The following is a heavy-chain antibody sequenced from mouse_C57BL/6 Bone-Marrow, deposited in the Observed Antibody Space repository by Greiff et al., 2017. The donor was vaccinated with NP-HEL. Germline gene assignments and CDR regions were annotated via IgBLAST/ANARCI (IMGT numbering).Heavy chain of an antibody. Sequence: QVQLKESGAELARPGASVKLSCKASGYTFTSYGISWVKQRPGQGLEWIGEIYPGSGNTYYNEKFKGKATLTADKSSSTAYMELRSLTSEDSAVYVCARGAPLYYGSSYDYFDYGGRGTTLTVSS. CDR2: IYPGSGNT. CDR3: ARGAPLYYGSSYDYFDY. CDR1: GYTFTSYG. V-gene: IGHV1-81*01. D-gene: IGHD1-1*01. J-gene: IGHJ2*01.